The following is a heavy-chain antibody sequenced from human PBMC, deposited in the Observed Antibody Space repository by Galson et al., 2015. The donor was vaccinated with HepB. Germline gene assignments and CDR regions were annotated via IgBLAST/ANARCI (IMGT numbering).Heavy chain of an antibody. J-gene: IGHJ1*01. CDR2: IIPIFGTA. V-gene: IGHV1-69*13. CDR3: ALYYYGSSGYYEGYFQH. D-gene: IGHD3-22*01. Sequence: SVKVSCKASGGTFSSYAISWVRQAPGQGLEWMGGIIPIFGTANYAQKFQGRVTITADESTSTAYMELSSLRSEDTAVYYCALYYYGSSGYYEGYFQHWGQGTLVTVSS. CDR1: GGTFSSYA.